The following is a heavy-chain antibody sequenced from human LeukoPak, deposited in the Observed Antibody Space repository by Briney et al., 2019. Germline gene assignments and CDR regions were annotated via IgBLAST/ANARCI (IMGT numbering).Heavy chain of an antibody. CDR2: ISSSSSYI. CDR3: ARENYYDSSGYPDYFDY. J-gene: IGHJ4*02. CDR1: GFTFSSYS. Sequence: GGSLRLSCAASGFTFSSYSMNWVRQAPGKGLEWVSSISSSSSYIYYADSVKGRFTISRDNAKNSLYLQMKSLRAEDTAVYYCARENYYDSSGYPDYFDYWGQGTLVTVSS. D-gene: IGHD3-22*01. V-gene: IGHV3-21*01.